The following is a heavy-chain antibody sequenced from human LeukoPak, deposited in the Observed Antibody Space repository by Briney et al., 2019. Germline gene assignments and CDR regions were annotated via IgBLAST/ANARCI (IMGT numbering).Heavy chain of an antibody. D-gene: IGHD2-15*01. Sequence: KPGGSLRLSCAASGFTFSDYYMSWIRQAPRKGLEWVSYISSSGSTIYYADSVKGRFTISRDNAKNSLYLQMNSLRAEDTAVYYCAKDYCSGGSCYSTAFDIWGQGTMVTVSS. CDR1: GFTFSDYY. CDR3: AKDYCSGGSCYSTAFDI. CDR2: ISSSGSTI. J-gene: IGHJ3*02. V-gene: IGHV3-11*01.